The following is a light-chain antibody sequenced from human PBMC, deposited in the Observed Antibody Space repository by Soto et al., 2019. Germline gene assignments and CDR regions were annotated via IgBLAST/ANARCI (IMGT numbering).Light chain of an antibody. Sequence: EIVLTQSPGTLSLSPGERATLSCRASQSISSSYLAWYQQKPGQAPRLLVYGASSRATGIADRFSGSGSGTDFTLTISRLEPEDFAVYYCQQYNNWPFTFGPGTKVDIK. J-gene: IGKJ3*01. CDR1: QSISSSY. CDR3: QQYNNWPFT. CDR2: GAS. V-gene: IGKV3-20*01.